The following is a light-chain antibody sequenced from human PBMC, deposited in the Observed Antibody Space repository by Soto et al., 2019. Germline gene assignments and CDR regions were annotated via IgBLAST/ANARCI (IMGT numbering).Light chain of an antibody. Sequence: QSVLTQPPSASGTPGQRVTIPCSGSSSNIGTNYVYWYQQLPGTAPKLLIYRNNQRPSGVPDQFSGSKSGTSASLAISGLRSEDEADYYCAAWDDSLNNVIFGGGTKLTVL. CDR3: AAWDDSLNNVI. V-gene: IGLV1-47*01. CDR1: SSNIGTNY. J-gene: IGLJ2*01. CDR2: RNN.